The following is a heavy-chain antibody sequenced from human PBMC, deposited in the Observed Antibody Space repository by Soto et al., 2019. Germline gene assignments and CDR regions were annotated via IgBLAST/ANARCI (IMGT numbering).Heavy chain of an antibody. D-gene: IGHD6-19*01. CDR2: IFWDDDK. J-gene: IGHJ4*02. Sequence: QITLKESGPTLVKPTQTLTLTCTLSGLSLSTSGVGVGWIRQPPGKPLEWLALIFWDDDKRYSPSLSSRLTTTXDXAKNQVIFTMTNMDPVDTATYYCARRAVPGTYFFDHWGQGTLVTVSS. CDR1: GLSLSTSGVG. V-gene: IGHV2-5*02. CDR3: ARRAVPGTYFFDH.